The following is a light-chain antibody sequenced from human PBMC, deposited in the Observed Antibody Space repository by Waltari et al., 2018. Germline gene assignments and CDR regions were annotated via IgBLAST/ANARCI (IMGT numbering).Light chain of an antibody. Sequence: EIVLTQSPGTLSLSPGERATLSCRASQSVSSSYLAWYQQNPGQAPRLLIFCAASRATRIPDTFSGSGSWTDFTLTISRLEPEDFAVYYCQQYGSSPGYTFGQGTKLEIK. V-gene: IGKV3-20*01. CDR2: CAA. J-gene: IGKJ2*01. CDR1: QSVSSSY. CDR3: QQYGSSPGYT.